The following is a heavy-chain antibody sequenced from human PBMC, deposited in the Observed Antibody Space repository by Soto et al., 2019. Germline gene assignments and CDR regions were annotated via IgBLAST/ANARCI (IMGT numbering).Heavy chain of an antibody. CDR3: AKDQMIVVVTKRYGMDV. CDR2: SSGSGGST. CDR1: GFTFSSYA. V-gene: IGHV3-23*01. Sequence: GGSLRLSCAASGFTFSSYAMSWVHQAAGKGLEWVSASSGSGGSTYYADSVKGRFTISRDNSKNTLYLQMNSLRAEDTAVYYCAKDQMIVVVTKRYGMDVWGQGTTVTVSS. D-gene: IGHD3-22*01. J-gene: IGHJ6*02.